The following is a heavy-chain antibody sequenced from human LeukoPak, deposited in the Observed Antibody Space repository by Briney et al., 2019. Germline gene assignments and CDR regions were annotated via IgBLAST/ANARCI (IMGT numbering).Heavy chain of an antibody. CDR2: VNPDTGET. V-gene: IGHV1-8*03. CDR1: GYSFTTFH. D-gene: IGHD3/OR15-3a*01. CDR3: ARRGLVAGIYDLVYGFDI. J-gene: IGHJ3*02. Sequence: ASVKVSCTAAGYSFTTFHINWVRQAPGQGPEWMGWVNPDTGETGFAQKFQGRVTIAQNTSITTVYMELSSLTSEDTAVYYCARRGLVAGIYDLVYGFDIWGQGTMVTVSS.